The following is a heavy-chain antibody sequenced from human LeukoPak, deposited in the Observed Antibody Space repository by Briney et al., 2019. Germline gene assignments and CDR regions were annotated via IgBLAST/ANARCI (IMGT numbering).Heavy chain of an antibody. J-gene: IGHJ3*02. CDR1: GFTFSSYS. D-gene: IGHD6-13*01. Sequence: GGSLRLSCAASGFTFSSYSMNWVRQAPGKGLEWVSSISSSSSYIYYADSVKGRFTISRDNAKNSLYLQMNSLRAEDTALYYCAKDTAAAPKGAFDIWGQGTMVTVSS. V-gene: IGHV3-21*04. CDR3: AKDTAAAPKGAFDI. CDR2: ISSSSSYI.